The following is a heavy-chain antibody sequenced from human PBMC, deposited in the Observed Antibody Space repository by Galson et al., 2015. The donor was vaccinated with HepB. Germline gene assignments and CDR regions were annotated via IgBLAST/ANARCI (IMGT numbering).Heavy chain of an antibody. D-gene: IGHD4-17*01. J-gene: IGHJ6*02. CDR2: IYYSGST. V-gene: IGHV4-31*03. CDR1: GGSISSGGYY. Sequence: TLSLTCTVSGGSISSGGYYWSWIRQHPGKGLEWIGYIYYSGSTYYNPSLKSRVTISVDTSKNQFSLKLSSVTAADTAVYYCARVYGDYYYYGMDVWGQGTTVTVSS. CDR3: ARVYGDYYYYGMDV.